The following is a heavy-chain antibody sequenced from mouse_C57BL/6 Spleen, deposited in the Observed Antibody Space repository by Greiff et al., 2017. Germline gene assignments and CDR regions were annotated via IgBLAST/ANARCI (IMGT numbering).Heavy chain of an antibody. CDR3: ARDYGSLKGGYFDY. V-gene: IGHV1-26*01. CDR1: GYTFTDYY. CDR2: INPNNGGT. D-gene: IGHD1-1*01. J-gene: IGHJ2*01. Sequence: EVQLQQSGPELVKPGASVKISCKASGYTFTDYYMNWVKQSHGKSLEWIGDINPNNGGTSYNQKFKGKATLTVDKSSSTAYMELRSLTSEDSAVYYCARDYGSLKGGYFDYWGQGTTLTVSS.